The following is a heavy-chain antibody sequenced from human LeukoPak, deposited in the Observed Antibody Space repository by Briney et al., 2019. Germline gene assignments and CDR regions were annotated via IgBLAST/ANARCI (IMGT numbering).Heavy chain of an antibody. CDR2: INPNSGGT. CDR3: ARGSPPTYYDFWSGYYPFDY. V-gene: IGHV1-2*02. J-gene: IGHJ4*02. CDR1: GYTFTDYY. Sequence: ASVKVSCKASGYTFTDYYIYWVRQAPGQGLEWMGWINPNSGGTNYAQKFQGRVTMTRDTSISTAYMELSRLRSDDTAVYYCARGSPPTYYDFWSGYYPFDYWGQGTLVTVSS. D-gene: IGHD3-3*01.